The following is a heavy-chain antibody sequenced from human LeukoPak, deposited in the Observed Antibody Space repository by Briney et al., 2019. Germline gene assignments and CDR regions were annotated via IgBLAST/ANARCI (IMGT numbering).Heavy chain of an antibody. V-gene: IGHV1-2*02. D-gene: IGHD1-26*01. Sequence: ASVKVSCKASGYTFTGYYMHWVRQAPGQGLEWMGWINPNSGGTNYAQKFQGRVTMTRDTSISTAYMELSRLRSDDTAVYYCARVSGDPELPFTGDFDYWGQGTLVTVSS. CDR2: INPNSGGT. CDR3: ARVSGDPELPFTGDFDY. CDR1: GYTFTGYY. J-gene: IGHJ4*02.